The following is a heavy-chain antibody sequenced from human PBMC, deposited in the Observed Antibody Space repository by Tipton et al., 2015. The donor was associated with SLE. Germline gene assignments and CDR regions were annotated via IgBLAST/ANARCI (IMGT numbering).Heavy chain of an antibody. J-gene: IGHJ4*02. D-gene: IGHD3-9*01. Sequence: SLRLSCAASGFTFSSYWMHWVRQGPGKGLVWVSSINNAGSYTNYADSVKGRFTISRDNAKNTLSLQMNSLRAEDTAVYYCAAGYDYWGLGTLVIVSX. V-gene: IGHV3-74*01. CDR3: AAGYDY. CDR2: INNAGSYT. CDR1: GFTFSSYW.